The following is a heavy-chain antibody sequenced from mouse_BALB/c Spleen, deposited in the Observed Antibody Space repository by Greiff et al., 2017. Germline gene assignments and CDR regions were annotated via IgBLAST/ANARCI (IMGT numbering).Heavy chain of an antibody. J-gene: IGHJ1*01. CDR2: ISSGGSYT. CDR3: ARQDYGSSLYWYFDV. CDR1: GFTFSSYG. Sequence: EVMLVESGGDLVKPGGSLKLSCAASGFTFSSYGMSWVRQTPDKRLEWVATISSGGSYTYYPDSVKGRFTISRDNAKNTLYLQMSSLKSEDTAMYYCARQDYGSSLYWYFDVWGAGTTVTVSS. V-gene: IGHV5-6*01. D-gene: IGHD1-1*01.